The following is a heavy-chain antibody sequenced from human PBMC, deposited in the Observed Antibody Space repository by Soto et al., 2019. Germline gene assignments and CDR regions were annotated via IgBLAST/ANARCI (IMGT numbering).Heavy chain of an antibody. J-gene: IGHJ2*01. Sequence: QVQLQQWGAGLLKPSETLSLTCVVYGGSFGGYYWTWFRQPPGMGLEWIGEINHSGSTNYNPSLKSRVTISIDTSKNQFSLKLSSVTAADTAVYYCARYTNSPLWDFDLWGRGTLVTVSS. D-gene: IGHD2-2*02. V-gene: IGHV4-34*01. CDR1: GGSFGGYY. CDR3: ARYTNSPLWDFDL. CDR2: INHSGST.